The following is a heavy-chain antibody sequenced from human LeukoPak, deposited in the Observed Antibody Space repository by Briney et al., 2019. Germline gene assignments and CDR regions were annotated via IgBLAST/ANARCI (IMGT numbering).Heavy chain of an antibody. V-gene: IGHV4-59*08. D-gene: IGHD6-19*01. Sequence: SETLSLTCTVSGGTLSSYYWNWIRQPPGKGLEWIGYIHYSGSTKYNPSLKSRVTISVDTSKNQFSLKLSSVTAADTAVYYCARWYYSGRAFHHWGQGTLVTVSS. CDR1: GGTLSSYY. CDR2: IHYSGST. J-gene: IGHJ1*01. CDR3: ARWYYSGRAFHH.